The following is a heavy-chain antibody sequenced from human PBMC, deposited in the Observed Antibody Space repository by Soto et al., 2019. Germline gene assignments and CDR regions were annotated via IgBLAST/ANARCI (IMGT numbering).Heavy chain of an antibody. CDR3: ARGPNSDT. Sequence: GGSLRLSCAASGFSVGGNYMSWARLAPGKGLECVSLTYSGGNPYYADSVRGRFTLSRDNSESTLYLQMNSLRVEDTAVYFCARGPNSDTWGQGTLVTVSS. V-gene: IGHV3-53*01. CDR1: GFSVGGNY. CDR2: TYSGGNP. J-gene: IGHJ5*02.